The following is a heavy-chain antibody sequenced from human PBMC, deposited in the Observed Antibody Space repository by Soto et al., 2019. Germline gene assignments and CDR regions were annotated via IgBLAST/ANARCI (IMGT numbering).Heavy chain of an antibody. Sequence: QVHLVQSGAEVKKPGSSVKVSCKASGGTFSNHAINWVRQAPGQGLEWMGRIIPIFGTTNYAQKFQGRVTFTAGEPTVTAYMELSSLKHDDTAIYYCAREVAADGTFREDVFDIWGQGTLVTVSS. CDR1: GGTFSNHA. J-gene: IGHJ3*02. V-gene: IGHV1-69*12. CDR3: AREVAADGTFREDVFDI. D-gene: IGHD6-13*01. CDR2: IIPIFGTT.